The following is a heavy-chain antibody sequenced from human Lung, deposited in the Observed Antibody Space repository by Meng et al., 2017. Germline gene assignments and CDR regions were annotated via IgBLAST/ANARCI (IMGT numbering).Heavy chain of an antibody. CDR1: GFTFSSYS. D-gene: IGHD6-19*01. V-gene: IGHV3-21*01. CDR3: ARAISSGWYFGY. CDR2: ISSSSSSYI. Sequence: GESLKISCAASGFTFSSYSMNWVRQAPGKGLEWVSSISSSSSSYIYYADSVKGRFTISRDNAKNSLYLQMNSLRAEDTAVYYCARAISSGWYFGYWGQGTLVTVSS. J-gene: IGHJ4*02.